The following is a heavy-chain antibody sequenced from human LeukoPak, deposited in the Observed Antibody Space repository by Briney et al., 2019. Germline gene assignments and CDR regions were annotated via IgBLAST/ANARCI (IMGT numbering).Heavy chain of an antibody. D-gene: IGHD6-13*01. Sequence: ASVKVSCKASGDTFTSYAMHWVRQAPGQRLEWMGWINVGNGNTKYSQKFQGRVTFTRDTSASTAYMELSSLRSEDTGVYYCANEYRNSLHWFDPWGQGTLVTVSS. V-gene: IGHV1-3*01. CDR3: ANEYRNSLHWFDP. J-gene: IGHJ5*02. CDR2: INVGNGNT. CDR1: GDTFTSYA.